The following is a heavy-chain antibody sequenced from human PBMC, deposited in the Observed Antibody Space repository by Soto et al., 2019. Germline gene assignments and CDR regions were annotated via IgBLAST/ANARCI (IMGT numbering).Heavy chain of an antibody. CDR1: GGSISSYY. CDR3: ARDSYSSSVVSWDYYGMDV. Sequence: SETLSLTCTVSGGSISSYYWSWIRQPPGKGLEWIGYIYYSGSTNYNPSLKSRVTISVDTSKNQFSLKLSSVTAADTAVYYCARDSYSSSVVSWDYYGMDVWGQGTTVTVSS. V-gene: IGHV4-59*01. J-gene: IGHJ6*02. D-gene: IGHD6-13*01. CDR2: IYYSGST.